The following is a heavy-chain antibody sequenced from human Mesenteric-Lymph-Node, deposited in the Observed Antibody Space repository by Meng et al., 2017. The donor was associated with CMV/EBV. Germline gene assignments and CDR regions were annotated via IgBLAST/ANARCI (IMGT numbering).Heavy chain of an antibody. CDR2: TYYSGST. D-gene: IGHD3-10*01. CDR1: GGSICRSY. CDR3: ARDTFDRRNGMDV. Sequence: GSLRLSCTVSGGSICRSYWRWIRQPPGKGLEWIGYTYYSGSTHYNPSLKSRVTISIDTSKKHFSLRLSSVTAADTAVYYCARDTFDRRNGMDVWGQGTSVTVSS. V-gene: IGHV4-59*01. J-gene: IGHJ6*02.